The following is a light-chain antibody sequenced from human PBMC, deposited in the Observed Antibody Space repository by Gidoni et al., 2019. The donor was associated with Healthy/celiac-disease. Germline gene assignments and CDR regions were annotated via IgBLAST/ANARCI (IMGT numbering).Light chain of an antibody. CDR2: DAS. Sequence: EIVLTQSPATLSLSPGERATLSCRASQSVSSYLAWYKHKPGQPPRLLIYDASNRATGIPARFSGSGSGTYFTLTISILEPEDFAVYYCQQRSNWPTIFTFGPGTKVDIK. CDR1: QSVSSY. J-gene: IGKJ3*01. CDR3: QQRSNWPTIFT. V-gene: IGKV3-11*01.